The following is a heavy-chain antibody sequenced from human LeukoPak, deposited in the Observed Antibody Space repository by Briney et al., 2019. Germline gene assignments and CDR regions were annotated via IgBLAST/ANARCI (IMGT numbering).Heavy chain of an antibody. CDR3: ARVYEEDWFDP. Sequence: PSQTLSLTCTVSGGSISSGSYHWSWIRQPAGKGLEWIGRIYTSGSTNYNPSLKSRVIMSVDTSKNQFSLRLSSLTAADTAVYYCARVYEEDWFDPWGQGTLVTVSS. CDR2: IYTSGST. V-gene: IGHV4-61*02. CDR1: GGSISSGSYH. D-gene: IGHD3-3*01. J-gene: IGHJ5*02.